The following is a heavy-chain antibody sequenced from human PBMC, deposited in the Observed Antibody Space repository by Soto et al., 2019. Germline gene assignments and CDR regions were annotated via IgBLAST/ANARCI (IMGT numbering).Heavy chain of an antibody. CDR3: ESESDTVLSDGLAV. V-gene: IGHV1-2*02. CDR1: GYTFTGYY. D-gene: IGHD2-2*01. J-gene: IGHJ6*04. Sequence: VKVSFNASGYTFTGYYVHWVREAPGQGLDWMGWINPETGGTSYAQNFQGRVTLSRDTSINTPYLKVSTLRFDDAAVYFCESESDTVLSDGLAVWGKG. CDR2: INPETGGT.